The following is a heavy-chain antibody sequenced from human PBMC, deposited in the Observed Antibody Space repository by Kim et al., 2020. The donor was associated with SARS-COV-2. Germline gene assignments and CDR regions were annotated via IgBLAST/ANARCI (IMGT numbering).Heavy chain of an antibody. CDR1: GGSFSGYY. Sequence: SETLSLTCAVYGGSFSGYYWSWIRQPPGKGLEWIGEINHSGSTNYNPSLKSRVTISVDTSKNQFSLKLSSVTAADTAVYYWARGSYSSFQLNWFDPWGQGTLVTVSS. CDR3: ARGSYSSFQLNWFDP. CDR2: INHSGST. D-gene: IGHD5-18*01. J-gene: IGHJ5*02. V-gene: IGHV4-34*01.